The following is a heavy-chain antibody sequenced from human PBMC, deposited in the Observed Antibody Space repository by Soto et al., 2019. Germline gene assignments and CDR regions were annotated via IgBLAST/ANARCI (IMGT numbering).Heavy chain of an antibody. CDR1: GFSLSTSGVA. D-gene: IGHD5-12*01. J-gene: IGHJ1*01. CDR2: IYWDDDK. Sequence: QITLKESGPTLVKPTQTLTLTCTFSGFSLSTSGVAVGWIRQPPGKALEWLALIYWDDDKRYSPSLKSRLTITNDTTKNQVVLKMTNMDPVDTATYYCTHSGGVDGYNFLGGEYFQHWGQGTLVTVSS. CDR3: THSGGVDGYNFLGGEYFQH. V-gene: IGHV2-5*02.